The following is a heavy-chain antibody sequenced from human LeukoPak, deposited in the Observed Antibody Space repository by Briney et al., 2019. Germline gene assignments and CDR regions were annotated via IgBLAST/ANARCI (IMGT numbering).Heavy chain of an antibody. CDR3: ARGGVLKSVDY. D-gene: IGHD3-16*01. V-gene: IGHV4-59*01. J-gene: IGHJ4*02. Sequence: SETLSLTCTVSGGSISSYYWSWIRQPPGKGLEWIGYIYYSGSTNYNPSLKSRVTISVDTSKDQFSLRLSSVTAADTAVYYCARGGVLKSVDYWGQGTLVAVSS. CDR2: IYYSGST. CDR1: GGSISSYY.